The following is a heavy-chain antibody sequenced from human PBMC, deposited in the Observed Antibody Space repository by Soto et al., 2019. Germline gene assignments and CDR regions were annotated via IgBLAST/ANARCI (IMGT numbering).Heavy chain of an antibody. CDR1: GFTFSSYS. Sequence: GGSLRLSCAASGFTFSSYSMNWVRQAPGKGLEWVSSISSSSSYIYYADSVKGRFTISRDNAKNSLYLQMNSLRAEDTAVYYCARDGGIAARGNYYYYMDVWGKGTTVTVSS. J-gene: IGHJ6*03. CDR3: ARDGGIAARGNYYYYMDV. CDR2: ISSSSSYI. V-gene: IGHV3-21*01. D-gene: IGHD6-6*01.